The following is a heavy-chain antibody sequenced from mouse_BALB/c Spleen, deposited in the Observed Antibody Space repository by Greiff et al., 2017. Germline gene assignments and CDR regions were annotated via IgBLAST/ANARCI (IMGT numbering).Heavy chain of an antibody. CDR2: IFPGDGST. CDR3: ARKGHYYGSSYVDY. D-gene: IGHD1-1*01. J-gene: IGHJ2*01. Sequence: LQLQQSGAELVKPGASVKLSCKASGYTFTSYDINWVRQRPEQGLEWIGWIFPGDGSTKYNEKFKGKATLTTDKSSSTAYMQLSRLTSEDSAVYYCARKGHYYGSSYVDYWNQGNTLTGSS. CDR1: GYTFTSYD. V-gene: IGHV1S56*01.